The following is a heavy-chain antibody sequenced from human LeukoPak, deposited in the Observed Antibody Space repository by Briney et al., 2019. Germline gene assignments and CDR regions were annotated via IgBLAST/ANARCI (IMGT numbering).Heavy chain of an antibody. CDR2: INHSGST. CDR3: ARLGYCSSTSCRDY. V-gene: IGHV4-34*01. Sequence: PSETLSLTCAVYGGSFSGYYWSWIRQPPGKGLEWIGEINHSGSTNYNPSLKSRVTISVDTSKNQFSLKLNSVTAADTAVYYCARLGYCSSTSCRDYCGQGTLVTVSS. J-gene: IGHJ4*02. CDR1: GGSFSGYY. D-gene: IGHD2-2*01.